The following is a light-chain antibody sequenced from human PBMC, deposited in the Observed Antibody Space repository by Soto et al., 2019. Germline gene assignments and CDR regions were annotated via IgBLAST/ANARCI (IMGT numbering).Light chain of an antibody. J-gene: IGLJ1*01. V-gene: IGLV2-14*01. CDR1: TSDVGAYNF. CDR3: SSYTSISTLV. CDR2: EVS. Sequence: QSVLTQPASVSGSLGQSITISCTGSTSDVGAYNFVSWYQHHPGKAPQIIIYEVSNRPSGVSNRFSGSKSGNTASLTISGLQSEDEADYYCSSYTSISTLVFGNGTKVTVL.